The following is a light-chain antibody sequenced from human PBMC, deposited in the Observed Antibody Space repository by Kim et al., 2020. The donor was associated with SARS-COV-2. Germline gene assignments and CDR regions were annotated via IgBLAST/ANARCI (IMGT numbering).Light chain of an antibody. CDR2: DAS. J-gene: IGKJ2*01. Sequence: SASVGDRVTITCPASQSVYNLMAWYQYKPGKAPKLLMYDASTFESWIPSRFRGSGYGTEFILTINSLHPDDFATYYCQQYNAYPHTFGQGTKLEI. CDR1: QSVYNL. CDR3: QQYNAYPHT. V-gene: IGKV1-5*01.